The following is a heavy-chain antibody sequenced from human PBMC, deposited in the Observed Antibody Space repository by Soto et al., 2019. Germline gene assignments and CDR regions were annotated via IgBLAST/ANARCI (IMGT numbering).Heavy chain of an antibody. V-gene: IGHV4-39*01. J-gene: IGHJ4*02. Sequence: SETLSLTCTVSGGSISSSSYYWGWIRQPPGKGLEWIGSIYYSGSTYYNPSLKSRVTISVDTSKNQFSLKLSSVTAADTAVYYCARRGYSYLWGYWGQGTLVTVSS. CDR3: ARRGYSYLWGY. CDR2: IYYSGST. CDR1: GGSISSSSYY. D-gene: IGHD5-18*01.